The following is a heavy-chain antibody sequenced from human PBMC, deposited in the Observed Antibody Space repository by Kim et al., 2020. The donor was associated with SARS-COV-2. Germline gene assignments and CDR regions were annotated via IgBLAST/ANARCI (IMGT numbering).Heavy chain of an antibody. CDR1: GFSFSSHA. CDR3: AREDGYNWGYFDS. J-gene: IGHJ4*02. D-gene: IGHD5-12*01. CDR2: ILYDGRHE. V-gene: IGHV3-30*04. Sequence: GGSLRLSCTASGFSFSSHAMVWVRQAPGKGLEWVVVILYDGRHEDYADSVEGRFSISRDNSKDTLDLQMNSLRTEDTAVYFCAREDGYNWGYFDSWGQGTLVTVSS.